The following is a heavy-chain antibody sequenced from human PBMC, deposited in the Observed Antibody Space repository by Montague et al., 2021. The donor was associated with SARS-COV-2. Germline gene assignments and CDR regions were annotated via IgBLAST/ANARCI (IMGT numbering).Heavy chain of an antibody. CDR1: GGSVSSGSYY. V-gene: IGHV4-39*07. J-gene: IGHJ4*02. CDR3: ARGARQGYGFRLGSFDY. CDR2: INHSGST. D-gene: IGHD3-10*01. Sequence: SETLSLTCTVSGGSVSSGSYYWSWIRQPPGKGLEWIGEINHSGSTNNNPSLKSRVTMSVDTSKNQFSLKLSSVTAADTAVYYCARGARQGYGFRLGSFDYWGQGTLVTVSS.